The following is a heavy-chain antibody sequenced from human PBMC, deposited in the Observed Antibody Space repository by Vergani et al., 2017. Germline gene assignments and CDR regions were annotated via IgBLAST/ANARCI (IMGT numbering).Heavy chain of an antibody. D-gene: IGHD3-3*01. J-gene: IGHJ6*02. CDR2: ISGSGGST. CDR3: AKALRFLDRSYYGMDV. Sequence: EVQLLESGGGLVQPGGSLRLSCAASGFTFSSYAMSWVRQAPGKGLEWVSAISGSGGSTYYADSVKGRFTISRDNSKNTLYLQMNSLRAEDTAVYYCAKALRFLDRSYYGMDVWGQGTTVTVSS. CDR1: GFTFSSYA. V-gene: IGHV3-23*01.